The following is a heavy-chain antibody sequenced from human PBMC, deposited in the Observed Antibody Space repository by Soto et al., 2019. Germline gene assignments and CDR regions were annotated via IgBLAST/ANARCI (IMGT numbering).Heavy chain of an antibody. Sequence: PGGSLRLSCAASGFTFSSYWMHWVRQAPGKGLVRVSRINSDVSSTSYADSVKGRFTISRDNAKNTLYLQMNSLRAEDTAVYYCATGRQQLTHNLDYWGQGTLVTVSS. V-gene: IGHV3-74*01. CDR1: GFTFSSYW. D-gene: IGHD6-13*01. J-gene: IGHJ4*02. CDR3: ATGRQQLTHNLDY. CDR2: INSDVSST.